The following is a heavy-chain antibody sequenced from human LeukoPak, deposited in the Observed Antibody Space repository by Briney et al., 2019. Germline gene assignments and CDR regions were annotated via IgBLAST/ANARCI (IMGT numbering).Heavy chain of an antibody. CDR2: ISGSGGST. J-gene: IGHJ4*02. Sequence: PGGSLRLSCAASGFTFSSDAMSWVRQAPGKGLEWVSAISGSGGSTYYADSVKGRFTISRDNSKNTLYLQMNSLRAEDTAVYYCAKWGSYLSYFDYWGQGTLVTVSS. V-gene: IGHV3-23*01. CDR3: AKWGSYLSYFDY. D-gene: IGHD3-16*01. CDR1: GFTFSSDA.